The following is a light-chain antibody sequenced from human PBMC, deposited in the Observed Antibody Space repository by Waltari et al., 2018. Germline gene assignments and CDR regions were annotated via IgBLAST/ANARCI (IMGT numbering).Light chain of an antibody. V-gene: IGLV3-10*01. CDR2: DDH. CDR1: GLPTSY. J-gene: IGLJ2*01. Sequence: YDLTHPPSVSVPPAQTVAITSPGDGLPTSYTFWYPQKSGQAPVLVMYDDHKRPSGIPGRFSGSSAGTVATLTITGAQVDDEADYYCYSKDTDGGSQGKIGGGTKLTVL. CDR3: YSKDTDGGSQGK.